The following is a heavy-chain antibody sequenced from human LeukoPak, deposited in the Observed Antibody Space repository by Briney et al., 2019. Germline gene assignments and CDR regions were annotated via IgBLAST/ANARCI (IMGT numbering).Heavy chain of an antibody. J-gene: IGHJ4*02. CDR1: GFTFTTFW. CDR2: INHDGSST. V-gene: IGHV3-74*01. CDR3: ARTRYSSGSYYFDY. D-gene: IGHD6-19*01. Sequence: PGGSLRLSCATSGFTFTTFWMHWVRQAPGMGLVWVSRINHDGSSTNYADSVKGRFTISRDNAKNTLYLQMNSLRAEDTAVYYCARTRYSSGSYYFDYWGQGTLVTVSS.